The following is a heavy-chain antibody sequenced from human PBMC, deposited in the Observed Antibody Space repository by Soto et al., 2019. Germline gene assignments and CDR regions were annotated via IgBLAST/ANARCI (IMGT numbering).Heavy chain of an antibody. CDR2: ISGSGGST. Sequence: GSLRLSCAASGFTFSSYAMSWVRQAPGKGLEWVSAISGSGGSTYYADSVKGRFTISRDNSKNTLYLQMNSLRAEDTAVYYCAKGPPRDCSSTICYSQREHHYHLDFWGKGTTVTVS. CDR1: GFTFSSYA. CDR3: AKGPPRDCSSTICYSQREHHYHLDF. V-gene: IGHV3-23*01. J-gene: IGHJ6*03. D-gene: IGHD2-2*01.